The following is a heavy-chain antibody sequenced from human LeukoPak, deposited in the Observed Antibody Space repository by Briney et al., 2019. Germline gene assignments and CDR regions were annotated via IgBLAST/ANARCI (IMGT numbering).Heavy chain of an antibody. CDR3: ARDLGITGSQWVMDV. J-gene: IGHJ6*03. Sequence: ASVKVSCKASGYTFTGYYMHWVRQAPGQGLEWMGWINPNSGGTNYAQKFQGRVTMTRDTSISTAYMELSRLRSDDTAVHYCARDLGITGSQWVMDVWGKGTTVTASS. D-gene: IGHD1-20*01. CDR2: INPNSGGT. CDR1: GYTFTGYY. V-gene: IGHV1-2*02.